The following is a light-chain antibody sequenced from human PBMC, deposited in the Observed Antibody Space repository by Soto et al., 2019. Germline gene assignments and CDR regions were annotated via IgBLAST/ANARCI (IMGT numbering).Light chain of an antibody. V-gene: IGKV3-20*01. Sequence: EIVLTQSPGTLSLSPGERATLSCRASQSVAKNYLAWYQQEPGQAPRLLIYDASTRATGIPDRFSGSGSGTDFTLTISRLEPEDFAVYYCHQYASSPQTFGQGTKVAIK. CDR2: DAS. J-gene: IGKJ1*01. CDR3: HQYASSPQT. CDR1: QSVAKNY.